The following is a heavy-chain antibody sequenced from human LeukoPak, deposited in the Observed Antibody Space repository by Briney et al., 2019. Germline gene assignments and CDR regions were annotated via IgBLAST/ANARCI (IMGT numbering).Heavy chain of an antibody. D-gene: IGHD3-10*01. CDR2: NNHSGST. Sequence: SEILSFTSAVYVGSFSGYYWSWIRQPPGKGLEWTEENNHSGSTNYKASVKSRVTISVDTSKNQFYLKLSCVTAADTAVYYCAGTRGTYYFGSGSNYNSPASYYYGMDVWGQGTTVTVSS. J-gene: IGHJ6*02. CDR3: AGTRGTYYFGSGSNYNSPASYYYGMDV. CDR1: VGSFSGYY. V-gene: IGHV4-34*01.